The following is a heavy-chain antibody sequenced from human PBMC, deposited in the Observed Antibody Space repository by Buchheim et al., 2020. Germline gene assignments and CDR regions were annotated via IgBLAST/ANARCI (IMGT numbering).Heavy chain of an antibody. Sequence: EVQLVESGGGLVQPGGSLRLSCAASGFTFSSYWMHWVRQAPGKGLVWVSRINSDGSSTSYADSVKGRFTIRRDNAKNTLYLQMNSLRAEDTAVYYCASSPGDSYGFLCLGYWGQGTL. V-gene: IGHV3-74*01. CDR3: ASSPGDSYGFLCLGY. D-gene: IGHD5-18*01. J-gene: IGHJ4*02. CDR2: INSDGSST. CDR1: GFTFSSYW.